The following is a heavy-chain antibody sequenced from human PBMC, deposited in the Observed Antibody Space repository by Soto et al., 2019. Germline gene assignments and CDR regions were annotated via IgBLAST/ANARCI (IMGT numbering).Heavy chain of an antibody. V-gene: IGHV4-34*01. D-gene: IGHD2-8*02. CDR2: INHSRST. J-gene: IGHJ4*02. CDR3: ARDKITGLFDY. Sequence: QVQLQQWGAGLLKPSETLSLTCAVYGGSFSGYYWTWIRQPPGTGLEWIGEINHSRSTNYNPSLKSRVTISVDTSKNQFSLKLTSVAAAYTAVYYCARDKITGLFDYWSQGTLVTVSS. CDR1: GGSFSGYY.